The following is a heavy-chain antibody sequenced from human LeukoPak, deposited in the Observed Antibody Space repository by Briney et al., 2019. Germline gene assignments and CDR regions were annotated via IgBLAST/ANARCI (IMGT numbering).Heavy chain of an antibody. CDR3: AKISSSAESNFDY. CDR2: IWPDGSKK. J-gene: IGHJ4*02. V-gene: IGHV3-33*06. D-gene: IGHD6-25*01. CDR1: GFTFSTYA. Sequence: PGRSLRLSCAASGFTFSTYAMHWGRQAPGKGLEWVAFIWPDGSKKYYADSVKGRFAISRENSKHTVYLQMNDLRPEDTALYFCAKISSSAESNFDYWGQGTLLTVSS.